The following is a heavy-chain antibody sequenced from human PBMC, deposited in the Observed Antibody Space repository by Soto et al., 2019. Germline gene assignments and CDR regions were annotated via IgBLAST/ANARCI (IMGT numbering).Heavy chain of an antibody. D-gene: IGHD2-2*01. V-gene: IGHV4-59*01. CDR3: ARAFGSTMPSLV. Sequence: SETLSLTCSVSGGPISSYYWNWIRQPPGKGLEWIGYVFYTGSTDYNPSLKSRVTMSIDTSRNQFSLKLTSVTAADTAVYYCARAFGSTMPSLVWGQGTLVTVSS. CDR2: VFYTGST. J-gene: IGHJ4*02. CDR1: GGPISSYY.